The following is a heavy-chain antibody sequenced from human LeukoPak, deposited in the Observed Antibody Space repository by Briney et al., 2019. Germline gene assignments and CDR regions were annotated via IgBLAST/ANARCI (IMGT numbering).Heavy chain of an antibody. J-gene: IGHJ6*02. V-gene: IGHV4-39*01. Sequence: PSETLSLTCTVSGGSISSSSYYWGWIRQPPGKGLEWIGSIYYSGSTYYNPSLKSRVTISVDTSKNQFSLKLSSVTAADTAVYYCARAGGDITYYDFWSGYPGTIGYYGMDVWGQGTTVTVSS. CDR2: IYYSGST. CDR3: ARAGGDITYYDFWSGYPGTIGYYGMDV. CDR1: GGSISSSSYY. D-gene: IGHD3-3*01.